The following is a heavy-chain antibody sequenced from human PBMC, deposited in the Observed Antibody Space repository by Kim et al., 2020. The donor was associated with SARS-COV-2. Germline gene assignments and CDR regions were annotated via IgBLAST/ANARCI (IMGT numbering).Heavy chain of an antibody. J-gene: IGHJ4*02. CDR3: ARAFQAVAGMNYFDY. D-gene: IGHD6-19*01. Sequence: QKFPGRVTITRDTSASTAYMELSSLRSEDTAVYYCARAFQAVAGMNYFDYWGQGTLVTVSS. V-gene: IGHV1-3*01.